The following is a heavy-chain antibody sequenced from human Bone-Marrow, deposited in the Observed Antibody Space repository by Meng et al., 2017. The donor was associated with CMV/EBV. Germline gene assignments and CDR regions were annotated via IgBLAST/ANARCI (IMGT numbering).Heavy chain of an antibody. Sequence: GSLRLSCTVSGYSISSGYYWGWIRQPPGKGLEWIGSIYHSGSTYYNPSLKSRVTISVDTSKNQFSLKLSSVTAADTAVYYCARVLSHYYDCWFDPWGQGTLVTVSS. CDR2: IYHSGST. V-gene: IGHV4-38-2*02. CDR1: GYSISSGYY. J-gene: IGHJ5*02. D-gene: IGHD3-22*01. CDR3: ARVLSHYYDCWFDP.